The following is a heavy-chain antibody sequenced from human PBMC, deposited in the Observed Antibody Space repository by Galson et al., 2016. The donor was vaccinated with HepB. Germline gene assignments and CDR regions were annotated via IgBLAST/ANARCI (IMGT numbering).Heavy chain of an antibody. D-gene: IGHD1-26*01. J-gene: IGHJ3*02. CDR1: GGTFSYS. CDR3: AVVGPRGAFDI. Sequence: SVKVSCKASGGTFSYSISWVRQAPGQGLEWMGGTIPFFDTTNYAQNFQGRVTITADGSTTTVYMELRSLRSEDTAVYFCAVVGPRGAFDIWGQGTMVSVSS. V-gene: IGHV1-69*13. CDR2: TIPFFDTT.